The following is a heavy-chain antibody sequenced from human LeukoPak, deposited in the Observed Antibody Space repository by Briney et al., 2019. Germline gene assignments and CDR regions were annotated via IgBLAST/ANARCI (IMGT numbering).Heavy chain of an antibody. CDR2: IIPIFGTA. Sequence: ASVTVSCKASGGTFSSYAISWVRQAPGQGLEWMGGIIPIFGTANYAQKFQGRVTITADESTSTAYMELSSLRSEDTAVYYCARDPPDDYYYYGMDVWGQGTTVTVSS. CDR1: GGTFSSYA. J-gene: IGHJ6*02. V-gene: IGHV1-69*13. CDR3: ARDPPDDYYYYGMDV.